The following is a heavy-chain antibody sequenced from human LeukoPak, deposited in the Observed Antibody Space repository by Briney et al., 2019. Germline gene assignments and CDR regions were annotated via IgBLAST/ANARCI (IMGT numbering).Heavy chain of an antibody. CDR1: GGSISSYY. D-gene: IGHD3-10*01. CDR2: IYYSGST. Sequence: SETLSLTCTVSGGSISSYYWSWIRQPPGKGLEWIGSIYYSGSTYYNPSLKSRVTISVDTSKNQFSLKLSSVTAADTAVYYCARFNTMVRGVIPAFDYWGQGTLVTVSS. J-gene: IGHJ4*02. V-gene: IGHV4-59*05. CDR3: ARFNTMVRGVIPAFDY.